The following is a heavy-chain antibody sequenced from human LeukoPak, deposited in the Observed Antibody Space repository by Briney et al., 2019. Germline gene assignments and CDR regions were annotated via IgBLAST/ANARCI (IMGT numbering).Heavy chain of an antibody. D-gene: IGHD3-22*01. Sequence: ASVKVSCKASGGTFSSYAISWVRQAPGQGLEWMGRIIPIFGIANYAQKFQGRVTITADKSTSTAYMELSSLRSEDTAVYYCARVYYDSSGTEFFDIWGQGTMVTVSS. V-gene: IGHV1-69*04. CDR3: ARVYYDSSGTEFFDI. CDR1: GGTFSSYA. CDR2: IIPIFGIA. J-gene: IGHJ3*02.